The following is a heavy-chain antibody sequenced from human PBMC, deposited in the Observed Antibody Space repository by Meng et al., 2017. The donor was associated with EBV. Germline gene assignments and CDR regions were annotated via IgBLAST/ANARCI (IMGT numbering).Heavy chain of an antibody. CDR2: SNPNSGGT. V-gene: IGHV1-2*06. D-gene: IGHD6-19*01. CDR3: ARVRIAMADTRDY. CDR1: GYTFTGYY. J-gene: IGHJ4*02. Sequence: QGQLVHAGVEVEKPGAAVKVACKASGYTFTGYYIYWVRQAPGQGLEWMVRSNPNSGGTNYAQKFQGRVTRTGDTSISTAYMELSRLRSYDTAVYYCARVRIAMADTRDYWGQGTLVTVSS.